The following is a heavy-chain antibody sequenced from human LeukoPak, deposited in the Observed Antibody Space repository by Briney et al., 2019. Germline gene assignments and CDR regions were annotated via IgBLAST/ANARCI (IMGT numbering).Heavy chain of an antibody. Sequence: PSETLSLTCTVSGGSISSSSYYWGWIRQPPGKGLEWIGSIYYSGSTYYNPSLKSRVTISVDTSKNQFSLKLSSVTAADTAVYYCARHKMDRGGFDSSGYGLAYNWFDPWGQGTLVTVSS. D-gene: IGHD3-22*01. V-gene: IGHV4-39*01. CDR1: GGSISSSSYY. CDR3: ARHKMDRGGFDSSGYGLAYNWFDP. CDR2: IYYSGST. J-gene: IGHJ5*02.